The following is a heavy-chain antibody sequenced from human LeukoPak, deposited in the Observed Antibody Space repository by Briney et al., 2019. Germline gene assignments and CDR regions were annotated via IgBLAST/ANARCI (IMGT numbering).Heavy chain of an antibody. CDR2: INPNSGGT. J-gene: IGHJ4*02. D-gene: IGHD3-22*01. V-gene: IGHV1-2*02. CDR1: GYTFTGYY. Sequence: ASVKVSCKASGYTFTGYYMHWVRQAPGQGLEWMGWINPNSGGTNYAQKFQGRVTMTRDTSISTAYMELSRLRSDDTAVYYCARSGRKVYDSSGYGYWGQGTLVTVSS. CDR3: ARSGRKVYDSSGYGY.